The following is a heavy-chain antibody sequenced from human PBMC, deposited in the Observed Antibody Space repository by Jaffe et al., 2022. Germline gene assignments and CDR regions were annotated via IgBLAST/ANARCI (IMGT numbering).Heavy chain of an antibody. CDR1: GYTFTTYA. CDR2: INAGNGNT. D-gene: IGHD1-26*01. Sequence: QVQLVQSGAEVKKPGASVKVSCKASGYTFTTYAIHWVRQAPGQRLEWMGWINAGNGNTKYSQRIQGRVTITRDTSASTAYMELSSLTSEDTAVYYCARSHDEYDPATYWFDPWGQGTLVTVSS. J-gene: IGHJ5*02. CDR3: ARSHDEYDPATYWFDP. V-gene: IGHV1-3*01.